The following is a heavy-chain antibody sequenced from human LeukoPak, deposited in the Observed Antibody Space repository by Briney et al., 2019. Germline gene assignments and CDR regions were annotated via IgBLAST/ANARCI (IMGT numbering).Heavy chain of an antibody. D-gene: IGHD3-22*01. V-gene: IGHV1-46*01. CDR2: INPSGGST. J-gene: IGHJ4*02. Sequence: ASVKVSCKASGYTFTSYYMHWVRQAPGQGLEWMGIINPSGGSTSYAQKFQGRATMTRDTSTSTVYMELSSLRSEDTAVYYCARDTYDSSGYFIYYFDYWGQGTLVTVSS. CDR3: ARDTYDSSGYFIYYFDY. CDR1: GYTFTSYY.